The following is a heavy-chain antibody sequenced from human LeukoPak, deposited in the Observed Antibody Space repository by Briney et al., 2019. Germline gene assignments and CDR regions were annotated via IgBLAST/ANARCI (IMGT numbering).Heavy chain of an antibody. CDR1: GFTVITND. CDR3: ARGVEPLAANTLAY. J-gene: IGHJ4*02. Sequence: GGSLRLSCAASGFTVITNDMTWVRQAPGKGLEWVSVLYSDGNTKYADSVQGRFTISRDNSKNTLYLEMNSLSPDDTATYYCARGVEPLAANTLAYWGQGTLVTVSS. CDR2: LYSDGNT. V-gene: IGHV3-53*01. D-gene: IGHD1-14*01.